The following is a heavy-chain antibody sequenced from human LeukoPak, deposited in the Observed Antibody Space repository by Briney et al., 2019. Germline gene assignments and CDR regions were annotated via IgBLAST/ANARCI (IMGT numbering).Heavy chain of an antibody. CDR2: ISGSGGST. CDR3: AKDGFGDFWSGSNC. D-gene: IGHD3-3*01. CDR1: GFTFSSYA. V-gene: IGHV3-23*01. Sequence: GGSLRLSCAASGFTFSSYAMSWVRQAPGKGLEWVSAISGSGGSTYYADSVKGRFTISRDNSKNTLYLQMNSLRAEDTAVYYCAKDGFGDFWSGSNCWGQGTLVTVSS. J-gene: IGHJ4*02.